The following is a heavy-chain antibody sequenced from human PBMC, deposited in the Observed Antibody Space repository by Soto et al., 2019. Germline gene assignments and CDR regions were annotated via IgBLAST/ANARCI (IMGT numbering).Heavy chain of an antibody. CDR1: GFTVSSNY. CDR2: IYSGGST. CDR3: ARDRGRGTTVTPYYYYYYGMDV. J-gene: IGHJ6*02. D-gene: IGHD4-17*01. V-gene: IGHV3-53*01. Sequence: EVQLVESGGGLIQPGGSLRLSCAASGFTVSSNYMSWVRQAPGKGLEWVSVIYSGGSTYYADSVKGRFTISRDNSKNTQYLQMNSLRAEDTAVYYCARDRGRGTTVTPYYYYYYGMDVWGQGTTVTVSS.